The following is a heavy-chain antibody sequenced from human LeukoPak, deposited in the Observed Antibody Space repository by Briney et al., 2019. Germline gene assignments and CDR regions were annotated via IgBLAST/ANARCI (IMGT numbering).Heavy chain of an antibody. J-gene: IGHJ6*03. CDR3: ARWRGDTKAKLTYYYYYYMDV. CDR2: ISTSSSYI. CDR1: GFTFSSYT. D-gene: IGHD3-3*01. V-gene: IGHV3-21*01. Sequence: GGSLRLSCAASGFTFSSYTMNWVRQAPGKGLEWVSSISTSSSYIYYADSVKGRFTISRDNAKNSLHLQMNSLRAEDTAVYYCARWRGDTKAKLTYYYYYYMDVWGKGTTVTVSS.